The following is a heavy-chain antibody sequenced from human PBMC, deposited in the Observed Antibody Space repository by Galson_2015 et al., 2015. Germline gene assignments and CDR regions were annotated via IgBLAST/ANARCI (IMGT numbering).Heavy chain of an antibody. Sequence: SLRLSCATSGFTFSSHAMTWVRQAPGKGLEWVSGISGSGGLVWVSGISGNGGKTYHADSVKGRFTISRDNSKNTLYLQMDSLRAEDTAIYYCIKGGWGATFDYWGQGTLVTVPS. CDR1: GFTFSSHA. CDR2: ISGNGGKT. CDR3: IKGGWGATFDY. V-gene: IGHV3-23*01. D-gene: IGHD6-19*01. J-gene: IGHJ4*02.